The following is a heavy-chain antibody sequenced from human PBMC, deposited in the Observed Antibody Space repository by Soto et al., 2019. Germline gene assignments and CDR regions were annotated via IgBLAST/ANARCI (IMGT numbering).Heavy chain of an antibody. V-gene: IGHV4-30-4*01. CDR2: IYYSGST. D-gene: IGHD2-15*01. J-gene: IGHJ4*02. CDR1: GGSISSGDYY. CDR3: ATMGTPATGLYFFDY. Sequence: SETLSLTCTVSGGSISSGDYYWSWIRQPPGKGLEWIGYIYYSGSTYYNPSLKSRVTISVDTSKSQFSLNLSFVTAADTAVYYCATMGTPATGLYFFDYWGQGSLVTSPQ.